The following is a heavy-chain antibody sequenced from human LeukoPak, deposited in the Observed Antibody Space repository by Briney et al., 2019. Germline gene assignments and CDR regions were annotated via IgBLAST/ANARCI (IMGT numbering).Heavy chain of an antibody. CDR2: INHSGST. J-gene: IGHJ3*02. CDR3: ARVLYYYDSRGAFDI. CDR1: GGSFSGYY. V-gene: IGHV4-34*01. D-gene: IGHD3-22*01. Sequence: PSETLSLTCAVYGGSFSGYYWSWIRQPPGKGLEGIGEINHSGSTNYNPSLKSRVTISVDTSKNQFSLKLSSVTAADTAVYYCARVLYYYDSRGAFDIWGQGTMVTVSS.